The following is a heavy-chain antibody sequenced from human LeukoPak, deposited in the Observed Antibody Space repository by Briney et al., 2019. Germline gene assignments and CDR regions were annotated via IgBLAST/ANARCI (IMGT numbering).Heavy chain of an antibody. CDR1: GFTFSSFS. CDR3: ARAVAGFDY. D-gene: IGHD6-19*01. V-gene: IGHV3-21*01. Sequence: GGSLRLSCAASGFTFSSFSMNWVRQAPGKGPEWLSSISRNGIYIYYADSVRGRFTISRDNAKNSLYLQMNSLRDEDTAVYYCARAVAGFDYWGQGTLVTVSS. J-gene: IGHJ4*02. CDR2: ISRNGIYI.